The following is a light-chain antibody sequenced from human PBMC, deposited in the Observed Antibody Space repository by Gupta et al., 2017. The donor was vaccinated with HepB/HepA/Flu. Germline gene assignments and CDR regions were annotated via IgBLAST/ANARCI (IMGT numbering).Light chain of an antibody. CDR1: QSIRIY. V-gene: IGKV1-39*01. J-gene: IGKJ1*01. Sequence: TQMNPSPSSLSASVGDRVTIPCRASQSIRIYLNWYYQKPGTAPKLLISGASKMQTGVPSRFSGSGSETDFTLTISGLQPEDFATYYCQQRINSPWTFGQGTKVEIK. CDR2: GAS. CDR3: QQRINSPWT.